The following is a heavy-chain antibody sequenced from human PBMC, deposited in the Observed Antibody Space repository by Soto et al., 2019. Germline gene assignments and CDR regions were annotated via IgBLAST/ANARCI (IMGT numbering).Heavy chain of an antibody. CDR2: MNPNSFNR. CDR3: ARGLGGLDV. CDR1: GYTFSNYD. V-gene: IGHV1-8*01. D-gene: IGHD3-16*01. Sequence: QVRLVQSGAEVKQPGASVKVSCKASGYTFSNYDINWVRQATGQGLEWMGWMNPNSFNRVYARKFQGRVTMTRNTSISTAYMELSSLRSEDTAVYYCARGLGGLDVWGHGTTVTVSS. J-gene: IGHJ6*02.